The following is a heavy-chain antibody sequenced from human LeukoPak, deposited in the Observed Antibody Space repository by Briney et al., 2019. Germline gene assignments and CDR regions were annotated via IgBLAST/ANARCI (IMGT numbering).Heavy chain of an antibody. D-gene: IGHD6-19*01. V-gene: IGHV1-46*01. CDR1: GYTFTSIY. J-gene: IGHJ4*02. Sequence: ASVKVSCKAFGYTFTSIYMHWVRQAPGQGPEWMGVISPSGGSTTYAQKFQGRVTLTRDMSTSTDYLELSSLRSDDTAVYYCARERQWLTPADYWGQGTLVTVSS. CDR2: ISPSGGST. CDR3: ARERQWLTPADY.